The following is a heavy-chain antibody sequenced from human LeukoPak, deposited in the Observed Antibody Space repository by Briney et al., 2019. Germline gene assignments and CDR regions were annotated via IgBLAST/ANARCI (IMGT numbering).Heavy chain of an antibody. V-gene: IGHV3-30*02. J-gene: IGHJ4*02. D-gene: IGHD3-10*01. CDR3: AKGRAGMVRGVCDY. Sequence: GGSLRLSCAASGFTFSNSGMHWVRQAPGKGLEWVAFIRNDGSIRYYADSIKGRFTISRDNSKNTLYLQMSSLRVDDTAVYYCAKGRAGMVRGVCDYWGQGTLVTVSS. CDR2: IRNDGSIR. CDR1: GFTFSNSG.